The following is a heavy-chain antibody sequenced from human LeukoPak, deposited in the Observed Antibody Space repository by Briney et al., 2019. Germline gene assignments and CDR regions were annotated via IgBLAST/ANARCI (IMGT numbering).Heavy chain of an antibody. CDR3: ARLGIQLLAHDY. CDR2: ISAYNGNT. J-gene: IGHJ4*01. CDR1: GGTFSSYA. D-gene: IGHD5-18*01. Sequence: GASVKVSCKASGGTFSSYAISWVRQAPGQGLEWMGWISAYNGNTNYAQKLQGRVTMTTDTSTSTAYMELRSLRSDDTAVYYCARLGIQLLAHDYWGQGTLVTVSS. V-gene: IGHV1-18*01.